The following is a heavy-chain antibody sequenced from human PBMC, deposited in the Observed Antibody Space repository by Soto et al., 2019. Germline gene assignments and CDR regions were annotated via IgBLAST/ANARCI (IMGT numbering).Heavy chain of an antibody. J-gene: IGHJ4*02. Sequence: QVQLVQSGAEVKKPGSSVKVSCKASGGTFSSYAISWVRQAPGQGLEWMGGIIPIFGTANYAQKCQGRVTITADESTRPAYMELSSLRSEDTAVYYCASTSSSGSLQTHFDYWGQGTLVTVSS. D-gene: IGHD6-13*01. CDR1: GGTFSSYA. CDR3: ASTSSSGSLQTHFDY. V-gene: IGHV1-69*01. CDR2: IIPIFGTA.